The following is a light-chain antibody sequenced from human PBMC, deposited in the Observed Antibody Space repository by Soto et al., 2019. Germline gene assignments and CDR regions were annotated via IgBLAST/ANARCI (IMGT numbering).Light chain of an antibody. Sequence: QMTQSPATVSGSVGDRVTITCGASQTISSWLAWYQQKPGKAPKLLIYAASSLQSGVPSRFSGSGSGTDFTLTIARLEPGDFAVYYCQQYGNSPQTCGQGTKVDIK. J-gene: IGKJ1*01. CDR2: AAS. CDR3: QQYGNSPQT. V-gene: IGKV1-5*01. CDR1: QTISSW.